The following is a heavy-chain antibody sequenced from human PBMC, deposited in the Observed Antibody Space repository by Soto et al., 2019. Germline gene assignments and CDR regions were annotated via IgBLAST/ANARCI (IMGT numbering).Heavy chain of an antibody. CDR2: IFHTGTT. V-gene: IGHV4-59*08. CDR1: GGSISNYY. D-gene: IGHD3-22*01. CDR3: TTEAYDNRGSLAFDI. J-gene: IGHJ3*02. Sequence: QVQLQESGPGLVKPSETLSLTCTVSGGSISNYYYSWIRQPPGKGLEWIGYIFHTGTTRYNPSLKTRATMSAAPSQTLFSLKLNSVTSADTAVYYCTTEAYDNRGSLAFDIWGQGTLVTVSS.